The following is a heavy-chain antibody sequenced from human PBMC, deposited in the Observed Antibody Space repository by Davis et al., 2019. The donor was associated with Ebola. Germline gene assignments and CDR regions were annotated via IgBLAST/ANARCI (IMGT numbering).Heavy chain of an antibody. CDR1: GFTVINYS. D-gene: IGHD1-1*01. J-gene: IGHJ4*01. Sequence: GESLKISCAASGFTVINYSMNWVRQAPGKGLEWVSSISSSSSYIHYADSVKGRFTISRDNSKNSLYLQMNSLRAEDTAVYYCARGGQQYSFFDYWGHGTLVTVSS. CDR3: ARGGQQYSFFDY. CDR2: ISSSSSYI. V-gene: IGHV3-21*01.